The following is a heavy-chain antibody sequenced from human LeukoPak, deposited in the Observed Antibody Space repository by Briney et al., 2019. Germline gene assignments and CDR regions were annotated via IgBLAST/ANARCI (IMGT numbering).Heavy chain of an antibody. CDR3: AKDREQWLVLVSYYYYGMDV. Sequence: GGSLRLSCAASVFTFSSYGMHWVRQAPGKGLEGGAGMSYDGSNKYYADSLKGRFTFSKDNSKRTLYLQMNRLSAEDTAVSYCAKDREQWLVLVSYYYYGMDVWGKGTTVTVSS. V-gene: IGHV3-30*18. D-gene: IGHD6-19*01. J-gene: IGHJ6*04. CDR2: MSYDGSNK. CDR1: VFTFSSYG.